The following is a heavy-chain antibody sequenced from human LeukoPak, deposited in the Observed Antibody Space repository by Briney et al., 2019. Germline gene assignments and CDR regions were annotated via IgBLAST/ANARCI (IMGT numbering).Heavy chain of an antibody. CDR2: VSSDGRIT. CDR1: GFTFSSFW. J-gene: IGHJ4*02. CDR3: ASSFRITGTTYYY. V-gene: IGHV3-74*01. D-gene: IGHD1-20*01. Sequence: PGGSLRLSCSASGFTFSSFWMHWVRHVPGKGLVWVSGVSSDGRITNYADFVKRRFTVSRDTAKNTLSLQMDSLRADDTAIYYCASSFRITGTTYYYWGQGTLVTVSS.